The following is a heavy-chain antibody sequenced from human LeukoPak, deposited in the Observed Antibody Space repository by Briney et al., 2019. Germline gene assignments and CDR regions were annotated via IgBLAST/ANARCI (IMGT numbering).Heavy chain of an antibody. CDR3: ARDTYYYGSASYYVFDY. D-gene: IGHD3-10*01. J-gene: IGHJ4*02. Sequence: GGSLRLSCAASGFTFSSYEMNWVRQGPGKGLEWVSYISSSVSTIYYADSVKGRFTISRDNAKNSLYLQMNSLIAEDTAVYYCARDTYYYGSASYYVFDYWGQGTLVTAYS. V-gene: IGHV3-48*03. CDR1: GFTFSSYE. CDR2: ISSSVSTI.